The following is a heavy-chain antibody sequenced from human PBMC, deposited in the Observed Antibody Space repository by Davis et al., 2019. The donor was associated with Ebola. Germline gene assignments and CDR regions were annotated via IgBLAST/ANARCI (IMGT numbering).Heavy chain of an antibody. CDR3: AVGNSGSYFGAFDI. CDR2: IYYSGST. Sequence: SETLSLTCAVYGGSFSSYYWSWIRQPPGKGLEWIGYIYYSGSTNYKPSLKSRVTISVDTSKKQFSLKLNSVTAADTAVYYCAVGNSGSYFGAFDIWGQGTMVTVSS. CDR1: GGSFSSYY. J-gene: IGHJ3*02. V-gene: IGHV4-59*01. D-gene: IGHD1-26*01.